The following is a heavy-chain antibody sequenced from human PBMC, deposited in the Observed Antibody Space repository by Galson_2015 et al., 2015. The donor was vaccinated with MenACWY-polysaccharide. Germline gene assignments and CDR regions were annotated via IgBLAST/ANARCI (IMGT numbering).Heavy chain of an antibody. CDR3: ARNEQGGGMDV. CDR1: GGSISSHY. V-gene: IGHV4-59*11. CDR2: IYYSGST. J-gene: IGHJ6*02. D-gene: IGHD1-26*01. Sequence: SETLSLTCTVSGGSISSHYWSWIRQPPEKKLEWIGYIYYSGSTNYNPSLESRVTISVDASKNRLSLKVSSVTAADTAVYYCARNEQGGGMDVWGQGTTVTVSS.